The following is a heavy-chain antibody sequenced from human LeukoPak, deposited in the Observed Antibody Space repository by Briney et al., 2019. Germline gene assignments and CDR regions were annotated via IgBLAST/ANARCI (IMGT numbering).Heavy chain of an antibody. V-gene: IGHV4-59*01. D-gene: IGHD1-14*01. Sequence: SETLSLTCAVYGGSFSGYYWSWIRQPPGKGLEWIGYIYYSGSTNYNPSLKSRVTISVDTSKNQFSLKLSSVTAADTAVYYCARNYPGLTLDYWGQGTLVTVSS. CDR1: GGSFSGYY. CDR3: ARNYPGLTLDY. J-gene: IGHJ4*02. CDR2: IYYSGST.